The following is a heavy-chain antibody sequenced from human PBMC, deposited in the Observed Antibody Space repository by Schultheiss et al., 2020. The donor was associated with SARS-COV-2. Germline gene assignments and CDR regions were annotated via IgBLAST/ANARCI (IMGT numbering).Heavy chain of an antibody. V-gene: IGHV4-59*12. J-gene: IGHJ4*02. CDR1: GGSFSGYY. CDR3: ARGRSHIVVVPAASQYYFDY. CDR2: IYYSGST. Sequence: SQTLSLTCAVYGGSFSGYYWSWIRQPPGKGLEWIGYIYYSGSTNYNPSLKSRVTISVDTSKNQFSLKLSSVTAADTAVYYCARGRSHIVVVPAASQYYFDYWGQGTLVTVSS. D-gene: IGHD2-2*01.